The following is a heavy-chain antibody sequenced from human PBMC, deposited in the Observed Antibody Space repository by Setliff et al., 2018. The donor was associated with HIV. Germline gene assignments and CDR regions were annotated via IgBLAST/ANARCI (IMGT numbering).Heavy chain of an antibody. CDR2: ISFDGSRT. V-gene: IGHV3-30*01. Sequence: GGSLRLSCVASGFTFRTFAMHWVRQAPGKGLEWVSVISFDGSRTSYADSVKGRFSISRDNSKNTVFLQLNALRREDTAVYYCAKGRRATMVTSIYYMDVWGKGTTVTVSS. J-gene: IGHJ6*03. CDR1: GFTFRTFA. D-gene: IGHD4-17*01. CDR3: AKGRRATMVTSIYYMDV.